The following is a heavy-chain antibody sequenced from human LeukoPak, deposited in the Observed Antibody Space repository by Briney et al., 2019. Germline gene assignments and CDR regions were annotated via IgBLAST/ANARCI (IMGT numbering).Heavy chain of an antibody. Sequence: GGSLRLSCAASGFTFSSYGMHWVRQAPGKGLEWVAVIWYDGSNKYYADSVKGRFTISRDNSKNTLYLQMNSLRAEDTAVYYCAKDGPYDTVNWFDPWGQGTLVTVPS. V-gene: IGHV3-33*06. J-gene: IGHJ5*02. CDR2: IWYDGSNK. CDR3: AKDGPYDTVNWFDP. D-gene: IGHD3-22*01. CDR1: GFTFSSYG.